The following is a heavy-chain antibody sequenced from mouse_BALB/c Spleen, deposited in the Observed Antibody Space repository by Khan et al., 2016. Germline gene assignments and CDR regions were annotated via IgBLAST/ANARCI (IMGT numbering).Heavy chain of an antibody. CDR2: ISYSGST. V-gene: IGHV3-2*02. D-gene: IGHD4-1*01. Sequence: EVQLQESGPGLVKPSQSLSLTCTVTGYSITSDYAWNWIRQFPGNKLEWMGYISYSGSTSYNPSLKSRISITRDTSKNQFFLQLNSVTTEYTATYYCARWNWDYFDDWGQGTTLTVSS. J-gene: IGHJ2*01. CDR3: ARWNWDYFDD. CDR1: GYSITSDYA.